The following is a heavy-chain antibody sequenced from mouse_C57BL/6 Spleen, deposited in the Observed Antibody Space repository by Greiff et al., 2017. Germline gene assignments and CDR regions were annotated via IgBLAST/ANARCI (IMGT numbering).Heavy chain of an antibody. Sequence: QVKLMESGPGLVQPSQSLSITCSVSGFSLTSYGVHWVRQSPGKGLECLGVIWSGGSTDYNAAFISNLSISKDNSKSQVLFKMNRLQSDDTAIYYCARTGGNYGDWYFDVWGTGTTVTVSS. CDR1: GFSLTSYG. CDR3: ARTGGNYGDWYFDV. CDR2: IWSGGST. J-gene: IGHJ1*03. D-gene: IGHD2-1*01. V-gene: IGHV2-2*01.